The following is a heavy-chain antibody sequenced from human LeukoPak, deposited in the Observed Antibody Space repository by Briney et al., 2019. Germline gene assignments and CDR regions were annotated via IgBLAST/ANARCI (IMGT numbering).Heavy chain of an antibody. CDR1: GFTFSSYG. CDR3: ARDKTIAVAGHYYYYGMDV. J-gene: IGHJ6*02. Sequence: GGSLRLSCAASGFTFSSYGMHWVRQAPGKGLEWVAVISYDGSNKYYADSVKGRFTISRDNSKNTLYLQMNSLRAEDTAVYYCARDKTIAVAGHYYYYGMDVWGQGTTVTVSS. CDR2: ISYDGSNK. D-gene: IGHD6-19*01. V-gene: IGHV3-30*03.